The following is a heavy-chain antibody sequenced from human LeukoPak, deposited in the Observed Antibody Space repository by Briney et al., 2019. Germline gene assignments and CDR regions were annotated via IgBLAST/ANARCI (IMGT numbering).Heavy chain of an antibody. CDR2: INPNSGGT. Sequence: GSVRVSCKASGYTFTGYYMHWVRLAPGQGLEWMGWINPNSGGTNYAQKFQGRVTMTRDTSISTAYMELSRLRSDDTAVYYCARDLMAIRLGELSLSYFDYWGQGTLVTVSS. CDR3: ARDLMAIRLGELSLSYFDY. V-gene: IGHV1-2*02. CDR1: GYTFTGYY. D-gene: IGHD3-16*02. J-gene: IGHJ4*02.